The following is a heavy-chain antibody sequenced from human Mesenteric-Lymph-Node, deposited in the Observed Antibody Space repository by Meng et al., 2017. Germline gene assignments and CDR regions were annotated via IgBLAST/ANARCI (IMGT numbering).Heavy chain of an antibody. J-gene: IGHJ4*02. D-gene: IGHD1-26*01. V-gene: IGHV4-4*07. CDR1: GGSISSYY. CDR2: IYTSGST. CDR3: ARQYSGTSPPLY. Sequence: SETLSLTCTVSGGSISSYYWSWIRQPAGMGLEWIGHIYTSGSTNYNPSLKSRVTMSVDTSKNQFSLKLTSVTAADTAVYFCARQYSGTSPPLYWGQGTLVTVSS.